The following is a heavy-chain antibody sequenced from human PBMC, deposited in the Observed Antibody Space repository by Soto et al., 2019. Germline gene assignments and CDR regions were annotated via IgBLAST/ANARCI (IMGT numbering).Heavy chain of an antibody. V-gene: IGHV1-69*01. CDR1: GGTLNYYA. D-gene: IGHD3-16*01. CDR3: SRATLVPFQADY. Sequence: QVQLVQSGTEVKKPGSSVKVSCKAPGGTLNYYAIIWVRQAPGQGLEWVGGIAPVLRTTSYAQKFRDRVKINADASTSTAFMELSRLRSDDTGVYYWSRATLVPFQADYWGQGTLVTVSS. CDR2: IAPVLRTT. J-gene: IGHJ4*02.